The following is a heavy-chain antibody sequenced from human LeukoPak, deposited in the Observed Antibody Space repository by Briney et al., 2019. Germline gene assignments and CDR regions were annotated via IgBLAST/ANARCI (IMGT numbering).Heavy chain of an antibody. V-gene: IGHV3-30-3*01. CDR2: ISYDGSNK. J-gene: IGHJ4*02. Sequence: PGGSLRLSCAASGFTFSSYAMHWVRQAPGKGLEWVAVISYDGSNKYYADSVKGRFTISRDNSKNTLYLQMNSLRAEDTAVYYCAREELAPQSRYFDYWGQGTLVTVSS. CDR1: GFTFSSYA. D-gene: IGHD5-24*01. CDR3: AREELAPQSRYFDY.